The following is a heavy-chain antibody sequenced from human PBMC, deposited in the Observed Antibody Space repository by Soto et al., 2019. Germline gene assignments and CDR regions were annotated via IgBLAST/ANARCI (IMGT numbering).Heavy chain of an antibody. CDR2: ISGNGDTT. J-gene: IGHJ3*02. CDR3: AKKSYCCAGDRGPLDI. CDR1: GFRFSGYA. Sequence: EVQLLESGGGLVQPGGSLRLSCAASGFRFSGYAMNWVRQAPGKELEWVSVISGNGDTTFYADSVKGRLTISRDNSRNTLYLQMNSLRAEDTAVYYCAKKSYCCAGDRGPLDIWGQGTMVTVSS. V-gene: IGHV3-23*01. D-gene: IGHD3-10*01.